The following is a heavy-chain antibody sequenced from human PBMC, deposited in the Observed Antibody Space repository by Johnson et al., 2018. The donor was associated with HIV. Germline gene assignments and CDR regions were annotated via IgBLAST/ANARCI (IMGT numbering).Heavy chain of an antibody. CDR1: EFTFSRFA. J-gene: IGHJ3*02. CDR3: ARGLGYVFYGGNSNAFDI. Sequence: VQLVESGGGVVQPGRSLRLSCAACEFTFSRFAMHWVRQAPGKGLEWVSNISSSGSTIYYADSVKGRFTISRDNSKNTLYLQMNSLRAEDTAVYYCARGLGYVFYGGNSNAFDIWGPGTVVTVSS. CDR2: ISSSGSTI. V-gene: IGHV3-48*01. D-gene: IGHD4-23*01.